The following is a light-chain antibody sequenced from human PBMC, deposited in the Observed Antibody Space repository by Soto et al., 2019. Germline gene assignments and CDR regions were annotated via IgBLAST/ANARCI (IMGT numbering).Light chain of an antibody. CDR1: QTVPSR. CDR2: GAS. CDR3: QQYKSWPPIT. J-gene: IGKJ5*01. Sequence: EIVVTQSPATLSVSPGERVNLXSRASQTVPSRIAWYQQKPGQAPSLLIYGASTRATGVPDRFSGTGSGTEFTLTISSLKSEDYAVYYCQQYKSWPPITFGQGTRLEIK. V-gene: IGKV3-15*01.